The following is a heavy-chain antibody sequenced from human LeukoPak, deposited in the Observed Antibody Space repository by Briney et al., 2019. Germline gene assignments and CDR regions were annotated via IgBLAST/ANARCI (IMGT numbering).Heavy chain of an antibody. V-gene: IGHV3-30*18. CDR1: GFTFSNYG. J-gene: IGHJ4*02. D-gene: IGHD3-16*02. CDR3: AKEKGTYDYVWGSYRLPDY. Sequence: PGRSLRLSCAASGFTFSNYGMHWVRQAPGKGLEWVAVISYDGSNKYYADSVKGRFTISRDNSKNTLYLQINSLRAEDTAVYYCAKEKGTYDYVWGSYRLPDYWGQGTLVTDSS. CDR2: ISYDGSNK.